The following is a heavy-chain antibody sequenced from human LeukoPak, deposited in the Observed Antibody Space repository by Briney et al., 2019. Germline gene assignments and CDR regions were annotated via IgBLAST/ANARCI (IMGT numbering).Heavy chain of an antibody. CDR1: GGTFSSYA. CDR3: ARGYSRYCSGGSCPRALDY. CDR2: IIPIFGTA. D-gene: IGHD2-15*01. V-gene: IGHV1-69*05. J-gene: IGHJ4*02. Sequence: SVKVSCKASGGTFSSYAISWVRQAPGQGLEWMGGIIPIFGTANYAQKFQGRVTITTDESTSTAYMELSSLRSEDTAVYYCARGYSRYCSGGSCPRALDYWGQGTLVTVSS.